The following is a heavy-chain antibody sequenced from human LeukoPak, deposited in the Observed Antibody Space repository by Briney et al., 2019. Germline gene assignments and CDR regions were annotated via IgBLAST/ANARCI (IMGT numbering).Heavy chain of an antibody. Sequence: PGGSLRLSCAASGFTFSSYCMNWARQAPRKGLEWVASINHNGNVNYYVDSVKGRFTISRDNAKNSLYLQMSNLRAEDTAVYFCARGGGLDVWGQGATVTVSS. CDR1: GFTFSSYC. V-gene: IGHV3-7*03. CDR3: ARGGGLDV. D-gene: IGHD3-16*01. CDR2: INHNGNVN. J-gene: IGHJ6*02.